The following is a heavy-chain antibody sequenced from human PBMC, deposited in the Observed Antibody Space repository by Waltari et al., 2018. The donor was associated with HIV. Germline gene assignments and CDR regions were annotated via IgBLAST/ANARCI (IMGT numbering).Heavy chain of an antibody. CDR2: IYTSGST. D-gene: IGHD3-22*01. CDR1: GGSISSGSYY. V-gene: IGHV4-61*02. Sequence: QVQLQESGPGLVKPSQTLSLTCTVSGGSISSGSYYWSWIRQPAGKGLEWIGRIYTSGSTNYNPSLKSRVTISVDTSKNQFSLKLSSVTAADTAVYYCARDPRYGYDSSGYYFEAFDIWGQGTMVTVSS. J-gene: IGHJ3*02. CDR3: ARDPRYGYDSSGYYFEAFDI.